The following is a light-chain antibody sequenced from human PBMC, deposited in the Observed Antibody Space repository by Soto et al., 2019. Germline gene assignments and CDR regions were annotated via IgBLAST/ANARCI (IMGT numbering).Light chain of an antibody. V-gene: IGKV3-11*01. J-gene: IGKJ5*01. Sequence: IVLTKSPGTLSLSPGERATLSCRASQTVSSSFLAWYQHKPGQAPRLLIYGASNRATGIPARFSGGGSGTDFTLTISSLEPEDFAVYYCQHRSIWPVSFGQGTRLEIK. CDR1: QTVSSSF. CDR3: QHRSIWPVS. CDR2: GAS.